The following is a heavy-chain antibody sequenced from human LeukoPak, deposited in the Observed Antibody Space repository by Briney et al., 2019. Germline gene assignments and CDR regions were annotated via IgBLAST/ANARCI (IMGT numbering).Heavy chain of an antibody. CDR1: GYSFTTYW. J-gene: IGHJ4*02. V-gene: IGHV5-10-1*01. CDR2: IDPSDSYT. CDR3: MRQRSGWPLDF. Sequence: GESLKISCKGSGYSFTTYWITWVRQMPGKGLEWMGRIDPSDSYTNYSPSFQGHFTISADKSISTAYLQWSSLKAPDTAMYYCMRQRSGWPLDFWGQGTLVTVSS. D-gene: IGHD6-19*01.